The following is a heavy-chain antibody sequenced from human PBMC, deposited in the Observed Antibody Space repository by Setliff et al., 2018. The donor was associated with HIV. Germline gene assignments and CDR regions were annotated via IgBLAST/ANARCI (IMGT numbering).Heavy chain of an antibody. J-gene: IGHJ3*01. CDR1: GGSISTYY. D-gene: IGHD7-27*01. V-gene: IGHV4-59*01. CDR2: IYFTGSS. Sequence: PSETLSLTCTVSGGSISTYYWSWIRQPPGKGLEWIGSIYFTGSSDNNPSLKSRVTLSVDTSKHQFSLKLTSVTAADTAVYYCAREWQQHTGDDAFDVWGQGTMVTVSS. CDR3: AREWQQHTGDDAFDV.